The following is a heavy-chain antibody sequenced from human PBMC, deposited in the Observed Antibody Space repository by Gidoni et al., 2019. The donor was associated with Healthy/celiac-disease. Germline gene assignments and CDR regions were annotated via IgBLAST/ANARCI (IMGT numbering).Heavy chain of an antibody. CDR2: ISSSSSYI. J-gene: IGHJ5*02. V-gene: IGHV3-21*01. Sequence: EVQLVESGGGLVKPGGSLRLSCAASGFTFSSYSMNWVRQAPGKGLEWVSSISSSSSYIYYADSVKGRFTISRDNAKNSLYLQMNSLRAEDTAVYYCARDSPYDSSGLFDPWGQGTLVTVSS. D-gene: IGHD3-22*01. CDR3: ARDSPYDSSGLFDP. CDR1: GFTFSSYS.